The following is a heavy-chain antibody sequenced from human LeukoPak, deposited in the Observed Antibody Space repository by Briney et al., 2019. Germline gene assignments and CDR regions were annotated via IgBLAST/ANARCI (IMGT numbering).Heavy chain of an antibody. D-gene: IGHD3-10*01. Sequence: SETLSLTCTVSGGSISSSDYYWDWIRQPPGKGLEWIGRIYYSGSTYYNPSLKSRVTISVDTSKNQFSLRLSSVTAADTAVYYCARCYYGSGSYSYGMDVWGQGTTVTVSS. CDR2: IYYSGST. V-gene: IGHV4-39*01. J-gene: IGHJ6*02. CDR1: GGSISSSDYY. CDR3: ARCYYGSGSYSYGMDV.